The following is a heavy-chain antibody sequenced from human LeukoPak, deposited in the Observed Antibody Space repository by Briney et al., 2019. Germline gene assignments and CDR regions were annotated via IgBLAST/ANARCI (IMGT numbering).Heavy chain of an antibody. CDR3: ARSLVPAAISGGWFDP. CDR2: IYHSGST. D-gene: IGHD2-2*02. V-gene: IGHV4-30-2*01. CDR1: GGSISSGGYY. Sequence: PSETLSLTCTVSGGSISSGGYYWSWIRQPPGKGLEWIGYIYHSGSTYYNPSLKSRVTISVDRSKNQFSLKLSSVTAADTAVYYCARSLVPAAISGGWFDPWGQGTLVTVSS. J-gene: IGHJ5*02.